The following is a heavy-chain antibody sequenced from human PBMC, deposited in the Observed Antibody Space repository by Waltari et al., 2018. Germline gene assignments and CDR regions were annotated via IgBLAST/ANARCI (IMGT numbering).Heavy chain of an antibody. D-gene: IGHD6-13*01. J-gene: IGHJ5*02. CDR2: IYYSGST. CDR1: GGSISSSSYY. CDR3: ARVGGIIAAAGT. V-gene: IGHV4-39*07. Sequence: QLQLQESGPGLVKPSETLSLTCTVPGGSISSSSYYWGWIRQPPGKGLEWIGSIYYSGSTYYNPSLKSRVTISVDTSKNQFSLKLSSVTAADTAVYYCARVGGIIAAAGTWGQGTLVTVSS.